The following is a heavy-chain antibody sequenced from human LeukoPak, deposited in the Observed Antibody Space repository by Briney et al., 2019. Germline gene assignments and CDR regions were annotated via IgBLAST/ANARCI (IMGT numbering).Heavy chain of an antibody. Sequence: GGSLRLSCAASGFTFSSYEMNWVRQAPGKGLEWVSYISSSGSTIYYADSVKGRFTISRDNAKNSLYLQMNSLRAEDTAVYYCARKERAKGFGESLPWGQGTLVTVSS. CDR2: ISSSGSTI. J-gene: IGHJ5*02. D-gene: IGHD3-10*01. V-gene: IGHV3-48*03. CDR1: GFTFSSYE. CDR3: ARKERAKGFGESLP.